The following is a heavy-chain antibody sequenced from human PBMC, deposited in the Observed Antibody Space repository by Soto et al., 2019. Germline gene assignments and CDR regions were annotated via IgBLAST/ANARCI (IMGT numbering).Heavy chain of an antibody. CDR3: ARDGDLNY. J-gene: IGHJ4*02. Sequence: EVQLVESGGGLVQPGGSLRLSRAASGFTVSSNSMSWVRQAPGKGLEWVSIIYGDGTTYYADSVKGRFTISRDSSKNTQYLHMNSLRAEDTAVYYCARDGDLNYWGQGTLVTVSS. D-gene: IGHD7-27*01. CDR1: GFTVSSNS. CDR2: IYGDGTT. V-gene: IGHV3-66*01.